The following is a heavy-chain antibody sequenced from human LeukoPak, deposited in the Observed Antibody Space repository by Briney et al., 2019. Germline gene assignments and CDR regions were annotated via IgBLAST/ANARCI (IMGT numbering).Heavy chain of an antibody. J-gene: IGHJ4*02. Sequence: ASVKVSCKASGYTFTNYYLYWVRQAPGQGPEWTGIINPSGGSTNYAQKFQGRVTMTRDTSTSTVYMELNNLRSEDTAVYYCARDGAAADRTFDYWGQGTLVTVSS. D-gene: IGHD6-13*01. CDR3: ARDGAAADRTFDY. CDR2: INPSGGST. CDR1: GYTFTNYY. V-gene: IGHV1-46*01.